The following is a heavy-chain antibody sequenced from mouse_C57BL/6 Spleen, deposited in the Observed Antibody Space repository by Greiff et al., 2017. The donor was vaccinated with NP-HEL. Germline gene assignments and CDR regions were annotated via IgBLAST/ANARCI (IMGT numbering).Heavy chain of an antibody. CDR1: GYTFTSYW. J-gene: IGHJ2*01. D-gene: IGHD2-3*01. Sequence: QVQLQQPGAELVRPGSSVKLSCKASGYTFTSYWMDWVKQRPGQGLEWIGNIYPSDSETHYNQKFKDKATLTVDKSSSTAYMQLSSLTSEDSAVYYCARGPYDPYFDYWGQGTTLTVSS. V-gene: IGHV1-61*01. CDR2: IYPSDSET. CDR3: ARGPYDPYFDY.